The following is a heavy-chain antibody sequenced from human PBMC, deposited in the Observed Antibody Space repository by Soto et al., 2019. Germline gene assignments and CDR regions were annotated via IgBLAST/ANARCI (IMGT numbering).Heavy chain of an antibody. D-gene: IGHD3-10*01. CDR1: GVSLTSSNW. V-gene: IGHV4-4*02. CDR2: IFHDGTT. Sequence: SETLSLTCTVSGVSLTSSNWWTCGRQSPQRGLEYIGEIFHDGTTNYYPSFERRVAISVATSRHQSSIKLTSETAAATAVYLGARFVYDTLLNYRYFDFWGPGTLVTVSS. CDR3: ARFVYDTLLNYRYFDF. J-gene: IGHJ4*02.